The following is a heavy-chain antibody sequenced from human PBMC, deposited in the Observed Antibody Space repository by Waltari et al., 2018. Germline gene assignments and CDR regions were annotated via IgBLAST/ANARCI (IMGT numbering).Heavy chain of an antibody. CDR2: IGNDGNKK. V-gene: IGHV3-33*01. CDR1: GFSFSSSA. Sequence: QVQLEESGGGEVQPGGSLTLSCAVSGFSFSSSAMQWVRQATGKGMKWVGDIGNDGNKKCEEAAVKGRLTISRDNAKGSLYLQMESLRAEDTAIYYCARGKAVAAPRGTLEFYPDFWGQGTVVTVSS. CDR3: ARGKAVAAPRGTLEFYPDF. D-gene: IGHD6-19*01. J-gene: IGHJ4*02.